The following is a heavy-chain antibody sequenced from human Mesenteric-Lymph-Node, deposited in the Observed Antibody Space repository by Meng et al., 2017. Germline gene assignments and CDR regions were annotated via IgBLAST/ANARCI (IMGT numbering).Heavy chain of an antibody. CDR3: ARGSTFLDY. CDR1: GFSFSSYS. V-gene: IGHV3-21*06. CDR2: ISSSSNYI. Sequence: GESLKISCAASGFSFSSYSINWVRQAPGKGLEWVLSISSSSNYIYYGDSVKGRFTISRDNSKNSLYLQMNSLRDEDTAVYYCARGSTFLDYWGQGALVTVSS. J-gene: IGHJ4*02.